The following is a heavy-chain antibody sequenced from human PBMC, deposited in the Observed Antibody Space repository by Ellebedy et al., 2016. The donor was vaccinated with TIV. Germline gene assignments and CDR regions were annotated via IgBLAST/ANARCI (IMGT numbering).Heavy chain of an antibody. Sequence: GESLKISCKGSGYSFTTYWIGWVRQMSGKGLEWMGIIYPGDSDTRYSPSFQGQVTISADQSISTAYLQWSSLKASDTAMYYCARVGEVAATPCSYWGQGTLVTVSS. V-gene: IGHV5-51*01. CDR1: GYSFTTYW. J-gene: IGHJ4*02. CDR2: IYPGDSDT. CDR3: ARVGEVAATPCSY. D-gene: IGHD2-15*01.